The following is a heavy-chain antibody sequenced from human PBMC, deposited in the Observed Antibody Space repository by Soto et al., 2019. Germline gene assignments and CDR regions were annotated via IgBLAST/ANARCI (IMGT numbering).Heavy chain of an antibody. CDR1: GFTFSSYW. CDR2: INSDGSST. CDR3: AVKRGYYYDSSGYYLPGSV. J-gene: IGHJ6*02. Sequence: PGGSLRLSCAASGFTFSSYWMHWVRQAPGKGLVWVSRINSDGSSTSYADSVKGRFTISRDNAKNTLYLQMNSLRAEDTAVYYCAVKRGYYYDSSGYYLPGSVRGQGTTVTVSS. D-gene: IGHD3-22*01. V-gene: IGHV3-74*01.